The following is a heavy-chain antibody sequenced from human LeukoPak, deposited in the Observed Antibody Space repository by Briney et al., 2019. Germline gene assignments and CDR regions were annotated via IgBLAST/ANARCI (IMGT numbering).Heavy chain of an antibody. D-gene: IGHD5-24*01. Sequence: GGSLRLSCAASGFTFSSYSMNWVRQAPGKGLEWVSSISSSSSYIYYADSVKGRFTISRDNAKNSLYLQMNSLRAEDTALYCCAEAADGYNSAFDIWGQGRMVTVSS. CDR2: ISSSSSYI. J-gene: IGHJ3*02. CDR1: GFTFSSYS. CDR3: AEAADGYNSAFDI. V-gene: IGHV3-21*04.